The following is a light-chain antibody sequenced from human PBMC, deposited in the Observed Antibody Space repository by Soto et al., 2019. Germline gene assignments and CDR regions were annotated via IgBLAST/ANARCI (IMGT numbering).Light chain of an antibody. CDR3: QSYDNTLGTLV. CDR2: SNN. V-gene: IGLV1-44*01. CDR1: SSNIGSNT. Sequence: QSVLTQPPSASGTPGQRVTISCSGSSSNIGSNTVNWYQQLPGTAPKLLIYSNNQRPSGVPDRFSGSKSGTSASLAISGLQSEDEADYYCQSYDNTLGTLVFGGGTKLTVL. J-gene: IGLJ2*01.